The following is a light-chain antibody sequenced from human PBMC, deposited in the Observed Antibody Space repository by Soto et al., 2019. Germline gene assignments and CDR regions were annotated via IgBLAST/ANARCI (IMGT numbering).Light chain of an antibody. J-gene: IGKJ1*01. CDR3: QQSYSRT. CDR2: AAS. CDR1: QSISTY. V-gene: IGKV1-39*01. Sequence: DIQMTQSPSSLSASVGDRVTITCRASQSISTYLNWYQQKPGKVPKVLIYAASTLQSGVPSRFSGSGSETDFTLTISSLQPEDFATYYCQQSYSRTFGQGTKVEIK.